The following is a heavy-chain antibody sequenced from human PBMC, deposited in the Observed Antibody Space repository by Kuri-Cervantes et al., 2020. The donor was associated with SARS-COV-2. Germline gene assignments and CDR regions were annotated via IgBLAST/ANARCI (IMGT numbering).Heavy chain of an antibody. CDR1: GYTFTGYY. Sequence: ASVKVSCNASGYTFTGYYMHWVRQAPGQGLEWMGWINPNSGGTNYAQKFQGWVTMTRDTSISTVYMELSRLRSDDTAVYYCARSTPSRRLVVISQGGAFDIWGQGTMVTVSS. CDR2: INPNSGGT. J-gene: IGHJ3*02. CDR3: ARSTPSRRLVVISQGGAFDI. D-gene: IGHD3-22*01. V-gene: IGHV1-2*04.